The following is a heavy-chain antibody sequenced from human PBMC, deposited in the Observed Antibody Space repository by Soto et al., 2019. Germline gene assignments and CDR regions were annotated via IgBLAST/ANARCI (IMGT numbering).Heavy chain of an antibody. CDR3: ARDSSWTGYSAQFDC. V-gene: IGHV3-74*01. D-gene: IGHD3-9*01. J-gene: IGHJ4*02. CDR2: INSGGSST. CDR1: GITFSNYW. Sequence: EVQLVESGGGLVQPGGSLRLSCAASGITFSNYWMHWVRQAPGKGLVWVSRINSGGSSTTYADSVKGRFTISRDNAKNTLYLQMNSLRAEDTAVYYCARDSSWTGYSAQFDCWGQGALVTVSS.